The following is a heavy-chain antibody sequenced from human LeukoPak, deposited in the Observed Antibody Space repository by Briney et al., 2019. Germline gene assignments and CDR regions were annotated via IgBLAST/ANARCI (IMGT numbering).Heavy chain of an antibody. Sequence: ASVKVSCKASGYTFTGYYMHWVRQAPGQGLEWMGWINPNSGGTNYAQKFQGRVTITADTSTDTAYMELSSLRSEDTAVYYCATDFFPYYYGSGSYYPFGYWGQGTLVTVSS. J-gene: IGHJ4*02. CDR1: GYTFTGYY. D-gene: IGHD3-10*01. CDR3: ATDFFPYYYGSGSYYPFGY. V-gene: IGHV1-2*02. CDR2: INPNSGGT.